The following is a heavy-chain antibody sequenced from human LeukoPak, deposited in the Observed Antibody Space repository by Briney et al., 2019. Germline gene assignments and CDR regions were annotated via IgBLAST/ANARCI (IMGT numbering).Heavy chain of an antibody. V-gene: IGHV1-69*13. D-gene: IGHD5-12*01. J-gene: IGHJ5*02. CDR1: GGTFSSYA. CDR2: IIPIFGSA. Sequence: SVKVSCKASGGTFSSYAISWVRQAPGQGLEWMGGIIPIFGSANYAQNFQGRVTITADESTTTAYMELSSLRSEDTAVYYCARVGDDIVAGGSWFDPWGQGTLVTASS. CDR3: ARVGDDIVAGGSWFDP.